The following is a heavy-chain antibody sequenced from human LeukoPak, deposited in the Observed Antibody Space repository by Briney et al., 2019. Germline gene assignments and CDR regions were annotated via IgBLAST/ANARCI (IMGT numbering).Heavy chain of an antibody. CDR2: IYYSGST. J-gene: IGHJ4*02. V-gene: IGHV4-31*11. CDR1: GGSFSGYY. CDR3: ARDRLGTAMEYYFDY. D-gene: IGHD5-18*01. Sequence: SETLSLTCAVYGGSFSGYYWSWIRQHPGKGLEWIGYIYYSGSTYYNPSLKSRVTISVDTSKNQFSLKLSSVTAADTAVYYCARDRLGTAMEYYFDYWGQGTLVTVSS.